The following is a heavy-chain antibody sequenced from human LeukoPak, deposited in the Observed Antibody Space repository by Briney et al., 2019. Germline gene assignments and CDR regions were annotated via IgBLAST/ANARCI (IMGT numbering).Heavy chain of an antibody. CDR2: IYHSGST. CDR1: GGSISSYY. V-gene: IGHV4-59*08. Sequence: SETLSLTCTVSGGSISSYYWSWIRQPPGKGLEWIGSIYHSGSTYYNPSLKSRVTISVDTSKNQFSLKLSSVTAADTAVYYCARPVPAADNWFDPWGQGTLVTVSS. CDR3: ARPVPAADNWFDP. J-gene: IGHJ5*02. D-gene: IGHD2-2*01.